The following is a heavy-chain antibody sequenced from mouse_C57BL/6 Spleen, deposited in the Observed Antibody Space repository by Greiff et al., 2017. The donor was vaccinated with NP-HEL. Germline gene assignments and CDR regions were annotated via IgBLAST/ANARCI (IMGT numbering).Heavy chain of an antibody. D-gene: IGHD2-2*01. Sequence: EVQLQQSGAELVKPGASVKLSCTASGFNIKDYYMHWVKQRTEQGLEWIGRIDPEDGETKYAAKFQGKATITADTSSNTAYMQLSSLTSEDTAVYYCAVYGYDREFAYWGQGTLVTVSA. CDR1: GFNIKDYY. J-gene: IGHJ3*01. V-gene: IGHV14-2*01. CDR3: AVYGYDREFAY. CDR2: IDPEDGET.